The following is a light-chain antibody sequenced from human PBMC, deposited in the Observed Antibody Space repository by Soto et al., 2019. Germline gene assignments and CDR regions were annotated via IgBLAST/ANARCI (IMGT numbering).Light chain of an antibody. CDR3: QQSYSTPIT. CDR2: AAS. V-gene: IGKV1-39*01. J-gene: IGKJ5*01. CDR1: QSISSY. Sequence: IRLTQSPSSLYARVGDRVTITCRASQSISSYLNWYQQKPGKAPKLLIYAASSLQSGVPSRFSGSGSGTDFTLTISSLQPEDFATYYCQQSYSTPITFGQGTGLEIK.